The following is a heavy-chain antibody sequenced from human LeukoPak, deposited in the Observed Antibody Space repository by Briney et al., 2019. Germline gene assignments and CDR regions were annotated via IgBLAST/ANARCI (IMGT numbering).Heavy chain of an antibody. CDR3: ARETPSPVAGLYYFDY. CDR2: TYYRSKWYN. J-gene: IGHJ4*02. D-gene: IGHD6-19*01. V-gene: IGHV6-1*01. CDR1: GDIVSSNSAA. Sequence: SQTLSLTCAISGDIVSSNSAAWNWIRQSPSRGLEWLGRTYYRSKWYNDYAVSVKSRITINPDTTKNQFSLQLNSVTPEDTAVYYCARETPSPVAGLYYFDYWGQGTLVTVSS.